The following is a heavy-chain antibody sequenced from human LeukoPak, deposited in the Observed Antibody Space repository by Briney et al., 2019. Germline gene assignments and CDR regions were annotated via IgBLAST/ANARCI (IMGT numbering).Heavy chain of an antibody. Sequence: PSETLSLTCTVSGGSISSSSYYWGWIRQPPGKGLEWIGSIYYSGSTYYNPSLKSRVTISVDTSKNQFSLKLSSVTAADTAVYYCARLGGLSINSYYYGSGSYLGGRFDPWGQGTLVTVSS. CDR2: IYYSGST. J-gene: IGHJ5*02. V-gene: IGHV4-39*07. CDR3: ARLGGLSINSYYYGSGSYLGGRFDP. CDR1: GGSISSSSYY. D-gene: IGHD3-10*01.